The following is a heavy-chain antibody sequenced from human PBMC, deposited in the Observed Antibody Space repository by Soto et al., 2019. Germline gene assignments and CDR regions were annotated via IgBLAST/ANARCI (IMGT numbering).Heavy chain of an antibody. Sequence: GGSLRLSCAASGFTFSSYIMNWVRQAPGKGLEWVSSISSSSSYIYYADSVKGRFTISRDNAKNSLYLQMNSLRAEDTAVYYCAREYYDFWSGYPNIGMDVWGQGTTVTVSS. D-gene: IGHD3-3*01. CDR2: ISSSSSYI. CDR3: AREYYDFWSGYPNIGMDV. J-gene: IGHJ6*02. CDR1: GFTFSSYI. V-gene: IGHV3-21*01.